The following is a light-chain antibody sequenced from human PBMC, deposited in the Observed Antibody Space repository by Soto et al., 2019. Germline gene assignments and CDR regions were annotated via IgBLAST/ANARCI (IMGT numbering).Light chain of an antibody. Sequence: VLTQSPSASGTPGQRVTISCSEGSSNIGGNTVNWYQQLPGTAPKLLIYSNNQRPSGVPDRFSGSKSGTSASLAISGLQSEDEADYYCAAWDDSLNGYVFGTGTKVTVL. CDR1: SSNIGGNT. CDR2: SNN. V-gene: IGLV1-44*01. J-gene: IGLJ1*01. CDR3: AAWDDSLNGYV.